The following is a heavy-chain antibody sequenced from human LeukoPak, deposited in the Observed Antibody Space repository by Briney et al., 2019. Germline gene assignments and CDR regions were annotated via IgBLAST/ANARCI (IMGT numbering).Heavy chain of an antibody. CDR3: LRGELTPGVGY. CDR2: INTDGSRT. J-gene: IGHJ4*02. Sequence: GGSLRLSCAAPGFTFSSYAMSWVRQAPGKGLVWISDINTDGSRTRYANSVRGRFTISRDNAKNTVYLQMNSLRADDTGIFYCLRGELTPGVGYWGQGTLVTVSS. D-gene: IGHD1-1*01. V-gene: IGHV3-74*01. CDR1: GFTFSSYA.